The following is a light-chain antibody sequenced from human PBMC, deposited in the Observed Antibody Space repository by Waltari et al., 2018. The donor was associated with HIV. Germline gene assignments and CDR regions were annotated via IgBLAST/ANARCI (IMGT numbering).Light chain of an antibody. V-gene: IGKV1-12*01. J-gene: IGKJ4*01. Sequence: IQMTQSPSSVSASVGARITIICRTSLDFSRCLVWYQQKPGKAPDLLLYAASSLQSGVPSRFSGSGAGTDVTLTISGLQTEDVAIYYCQQANRFPLTFGGGTKVEIK. CDR2: AAS. CDR3: QQANRFPLT. CDR1: LDFSRC.